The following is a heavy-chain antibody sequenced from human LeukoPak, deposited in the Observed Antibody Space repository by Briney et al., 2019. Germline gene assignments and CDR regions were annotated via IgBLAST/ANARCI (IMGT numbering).Heavy chain of an antibody. V-gene: IGHV3-23*01. CDR1: GFIFSSYA. CDR2: ISGSAGST. J-gene: IGHJ3*02. CDR3: ATAYSYGPYDAFDI. D-gene: IGHD5-18*01. Sequence: GGSLRLSCAASGFIFSSYAMSWVRQAPGKGLEWVSAISGSAGSTYYADSVKGRFTISRDNAKNSLYLQMNSLRAEDTAVYYCATAYSYGPYDAFDIWGQGTMVIVSS.